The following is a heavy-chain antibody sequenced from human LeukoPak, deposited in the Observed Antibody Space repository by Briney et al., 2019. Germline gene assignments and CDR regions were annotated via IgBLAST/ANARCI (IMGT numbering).Heavy chain of an antibody. J-gene: IGHJ4*02. V-gene: IGHV4-34*01. CDR3: ARAPYGGKVFDY. D-gene: IGHD4-23*01. CDR1: GGSFSGYY. Sequence: SETLSLTCAVYGGSFSGYYWSWIRQPPGKGLEWIGEINHSGSANYNPSLKSRVTISVDTSKNQFSLKLSSVTAADTAVYYCARAPYGGKVFDYWGQGTLVTVSS. CDR2: INHSGSA.